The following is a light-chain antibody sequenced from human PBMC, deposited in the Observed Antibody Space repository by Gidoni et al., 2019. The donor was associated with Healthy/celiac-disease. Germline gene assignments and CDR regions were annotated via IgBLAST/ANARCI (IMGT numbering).Light chain of an antibody. Sequence: EIVMTQSPAPLSVSPGERATLSCRASQSVSSNLAWYQQKPGQAPRLLIYGVSTRATGIPARFSGSGSGTEFTLTILSLQSEEFAVYYCQQYNNWLPNSTFGQXTKLEIK. CDR2: GVS. J-gene: IGKJ2*01. CDR1: QSVSSN. CDR3: QQYNNWLPNST. V-gene: IGKV3-15*01.